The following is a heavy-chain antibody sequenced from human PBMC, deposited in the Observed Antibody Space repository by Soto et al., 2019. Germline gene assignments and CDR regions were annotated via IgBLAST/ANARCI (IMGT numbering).Heavy chain of an antibody. CDR1: GYTFTSYG. V-gene: IGHV1-18*01. Sequence: QVQLVQSGAEVKKPGASVKVSCKASGYTFTSYGISWVRQAPGQGLEWMGWISANNGNTNYAQKLQGRVTMTTDTATSTSYMELRSRRSEHTAVYSCARDRRSSARDHWGQGPLVTVSS. J-gene: IGHJ4*02. D-gene: IGHD1-26*01. CDR3: ARDRRSSARDH. CDR2: ISANNGNT.